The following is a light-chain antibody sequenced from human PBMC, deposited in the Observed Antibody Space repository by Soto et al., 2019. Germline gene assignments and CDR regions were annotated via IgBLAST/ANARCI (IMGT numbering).Light chain of an antibody. CDR1: QNFSSGY. CDR2: GAS. Sequence: EIVLTQSPGTLSLSPGERATLSCRASQNFSSGYLAWYHQKPGQAPSLLIYGASRRATGIPDRFSGGGSGTDFTLTISRLEPEDFVVYYCQQYGGSFPWTFGQGTKFEIK. CDR3: QQYGGSFPWT. V-gene: IGKV3-20*01. J-gene: IGKJ2*02.